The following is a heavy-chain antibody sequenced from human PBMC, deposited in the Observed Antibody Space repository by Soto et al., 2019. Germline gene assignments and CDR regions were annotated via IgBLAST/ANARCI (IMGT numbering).Heavy chain of an antibody. Sequence: GGSLRLSCAASGFTFSSYWMSWVRQAPGKGLEWVSAISGSGGSTYYADSVKGRFTISRDNSKNTLYLQMNSLRAEDTAVYYCAKDPIGYCTNGVCYNFDYWGQGTLVTVSS. D-gene: IGHD2-8*01. CDR1: GFTFSSYW. CDR3: AKDPIGYCTNGVCYNFDY. CDR2: ISGSGGST. J-gene: IGHJ4*02. V-gene: IGHV3-23*01.